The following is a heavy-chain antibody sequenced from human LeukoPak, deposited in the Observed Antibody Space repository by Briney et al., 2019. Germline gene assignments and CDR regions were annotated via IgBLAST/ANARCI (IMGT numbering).Heavy chain of an antibody. D-gene: IGHD2-15*01. CDR2: IYYSGST. CDR1: GGSISSYY. CDR3: ASSGADSRDYYYYMDV. J-gene: IGHJ6*03. V-gene: IGHV4-59*01. Sequence: SETLSLTCTVSGGSISSYYWSWIRQPPGKGPEWIGYIYYSGSTNYNPSLKSRVTISVDTSKNQFSLKLSSVTAADTAVYYCASSGADSRDYYYYMDVWGKGTTVTVSS.